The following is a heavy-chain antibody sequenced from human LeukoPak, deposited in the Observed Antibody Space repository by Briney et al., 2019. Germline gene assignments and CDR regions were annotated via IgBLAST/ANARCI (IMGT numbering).Heavy chain of an antibody. J-gene: IGHJ4*02. D-gene: IGHD1-26*01. CDR2: IYPGDSDI. V-gene: IGHV5-51*01. CDR3: ARSSRELRDRFDF. Sequence: GESLKISCKGSGYSFTSYWIGWVRQMPGKGLEWMGIIYPGDSDIRYSPSFQGQVTISADKSISTAYLQWSSLKAPDTAMYYCARSSRELRDRFDFWGQGTLVTVSS. CDR1: GYSFTSYW.